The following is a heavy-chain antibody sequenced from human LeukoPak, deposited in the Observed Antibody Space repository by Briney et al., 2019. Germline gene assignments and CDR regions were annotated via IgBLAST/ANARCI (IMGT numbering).Heavy chain of an antibody. V-gene: IGHV3-9*01. D-gene: IGHD6-13*01. CDR2: ISWNSGSI. Sequence: GGSLRLSCAASGFTFDDYAMHWVRQAPGKGLEWVSGISWNSGSIGYADSVKGRFTISRNNAKNSLYLQMNSLRAEDTALYYCATLAAAGGIWGQGTMVTVSS. CDR1: GFTFDDYA. CDR3: ATLAAAGGI. J-gene: IGHJ3*02.